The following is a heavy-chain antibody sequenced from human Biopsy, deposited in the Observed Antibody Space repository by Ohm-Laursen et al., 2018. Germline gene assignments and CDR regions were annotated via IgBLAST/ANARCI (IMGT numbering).Heavy chain of an antibody. V-gene: IGHV4-59*08. Sequence: SDTLSLTCTVSGGSITADFWTWIRQTPGERLEWIGYRFHSGSPMYNPSLKSRVTISVDTSKSQFSLTSTSVTAADTAVYYCVRLNRRGNIIFFDYWGRGTLVTVSS. D-gene: IGHD3/OR15-3a*01. CDR3: VRLNRRGNIIFFDY. J-gene: IGHJ4*02. CDR2: RFHSGSP. CDR1: GGSITADF.